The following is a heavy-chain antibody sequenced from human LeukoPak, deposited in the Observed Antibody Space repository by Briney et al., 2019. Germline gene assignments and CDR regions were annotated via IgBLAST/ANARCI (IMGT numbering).Heavy chain of an antibody. CDR2: ISYSGST. J-gene: IGHJ4*02. V-gene: IGHV4-59*01. CDR3: ARTKLYCSGGSCYSSLDY. D-gene: IGHD2-15*01. CDR1: GGPISNYY. Sequence: SETLSLTCTVSGGPISNYYWSWIRQPPGKGLEWIGYISYSGSTISNPSLKSRVTISVDTSKNQFSLKLTSVTAADTALYYCARTKLYCSGGSCYSSLDYWGQGTLVTVSS.